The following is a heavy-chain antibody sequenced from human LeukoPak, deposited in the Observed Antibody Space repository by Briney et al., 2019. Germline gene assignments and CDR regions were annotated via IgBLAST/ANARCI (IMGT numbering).Heavy chain of an antibody. CDR2: IIPILGIA. D-gene: IGHD3-22*01. Sequence: SVKVSCKASGGTFSSYTISWVRQAPGQGLEWMGRIIPILGIANYAQEFQGRVTITADKSTSTAYMELSSLRSEDTAVYYCARTGDYYDSSGYLLNFDYWGQGTLVTVSS. J-gene: IGHJ4*02. CDR1: GGTFSSYT. CDR3: ARTGDYYDSSGYLLNFDY. V-gene: IGHV1-69*02.